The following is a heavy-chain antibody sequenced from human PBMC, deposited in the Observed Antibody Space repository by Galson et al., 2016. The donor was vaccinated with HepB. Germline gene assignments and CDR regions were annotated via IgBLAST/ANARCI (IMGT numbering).Heavy chain of an antibody. D-gene: IGHD5-18*01. J-gene: IGHJ4*02. CDR3: AHVRGYSYGHCFDY. Sequence: ALVKPTQTLTLTCTFSTFSFGSSGMGVGWIRQPPGKALEWLALVYWNDDKRYSPSLKSRLTTTKDTSKNQVVLTMVNMDPLDTATYYCAHVRGYSYGHCFDYWGQGILVTVSS. CDR2: VYWNDDK. V-gene: IGHV2-5*01. CDR1: TFSFGSSGMG.